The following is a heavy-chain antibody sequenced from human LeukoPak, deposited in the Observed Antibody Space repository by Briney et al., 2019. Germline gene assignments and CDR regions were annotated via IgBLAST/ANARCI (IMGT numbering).Heavy chain of an antibody. Sequence: PSETLSLTCTVSGGSISSSSYYWGWIRQHPGKGLEWIESIYYSGSTYYNSSLKSRVTISIDTSKNQFSLRLSSVTAADTAMYYCAKSGGYGLIDYWGQGTLVTVSS. CDR2: IYYSGST. V-gene: IGHV4-39*01. J-gene: IGHJ4*02. CDR3: AKSGGYGLIDY. D-gene: IGHD1-26*01. CDR1: GGSISSSSYY.